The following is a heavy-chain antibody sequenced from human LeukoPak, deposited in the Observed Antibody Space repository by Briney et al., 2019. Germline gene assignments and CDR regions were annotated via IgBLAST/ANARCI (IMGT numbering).Heavy chain of an antibody. CDR1: GFTFSSYG. D-gene: IGHD4-11*01. J-gene: IGHJ4*02. CDR2: IRYDGSNK. V-gene: IGHV3-30*02. CDR3: TKEHDYSNLAEDY. Sequence: TGGSLRLSCAASGFTFSSYGMHWVRQAPGKGLEWVAFIRYDGSNKYYADSVKGRFTISRDNSKNTLYLQMNSLRAEDTAVYYCTKEHDYSNLAEDYWGQGTLVTVSS.